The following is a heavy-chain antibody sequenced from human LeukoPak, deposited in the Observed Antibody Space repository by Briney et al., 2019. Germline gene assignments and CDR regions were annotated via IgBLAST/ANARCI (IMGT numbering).Heavy chain of an antibody. CDR3: ARDLVYISGWYGGYWYFDL. CDR1: GGSISSYY. V-gene: IGHV4-59*01. CDR2: IYYSGST. J-gene: IGHJ2*01. D-gene: IGHD6-19*01. Sequence: SETLSLTCTVSGGSISSYYWSWIRQPPGKGLDWIGYIYYSGSTNYNPSLKSRVTISVDTSKNQFSLKLSSVTAADTAVYYCARDLVYISGWYGGYWYFDLWGRGTRVTVSS.